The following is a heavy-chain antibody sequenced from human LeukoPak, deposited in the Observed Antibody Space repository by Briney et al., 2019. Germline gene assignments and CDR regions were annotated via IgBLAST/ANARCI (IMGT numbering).Heavy chain of an antibody. CDR3: ATDSAPRDYYYYGMDV. CDR1: GYTLTELS. J-gene: IGHJ6*02. CDR2: FDPEDGET. Sequence: GASVKVSCKVSGYTLTELSMHWVRQAPGKGLEWMGGFDPEDGETIYAQKFQGRVTMTEDTFTDTAYMELSSLRSEDTAVYYCATDSAPRDYYYYGMDVWGQGTTVTVSS. V-gene: IGHV1-24*01.